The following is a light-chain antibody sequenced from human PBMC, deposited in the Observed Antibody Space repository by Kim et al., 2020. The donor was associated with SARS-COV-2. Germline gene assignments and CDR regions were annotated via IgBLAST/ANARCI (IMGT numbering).Light chain of an antibody. CDR3: QQYAYWRA. CDR1: QSISSS. J-gene: IGKJ5*01. CDR2: GAS. V-gene: IGKV3-15*01. Sequence: SLAPGERATLSCRASQSISSSLAWYQQTPGQAPRVLIYGASARATGVPARFSGSGSGTEFTLTISNLQSEDFAVYYCQQYAYWRAFGQGTRLEIK.